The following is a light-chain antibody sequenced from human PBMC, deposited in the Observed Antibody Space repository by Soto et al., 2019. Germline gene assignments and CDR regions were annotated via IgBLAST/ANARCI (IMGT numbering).Light chain of an antibody. CDR2: GAS. J-gene: IGKJ1*01. CDR3: QHYITSLTT. Sequence: EIVLTQSPGTLSLSPGERATLSCRASQSVFNNHIGWYQQKPGQAPRRLIFGASFRATGIPDRFSGSGSGTDFTLTISRLEPEDFAVYYCQHYITSLTTFGQGTKVDIK. V-gene: IGKV3-20*01. CDR1: QSVFNNH.